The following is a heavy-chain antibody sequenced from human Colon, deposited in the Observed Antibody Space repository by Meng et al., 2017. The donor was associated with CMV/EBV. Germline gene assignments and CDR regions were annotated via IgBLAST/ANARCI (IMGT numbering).Heavy chain of an antibody. CDR1: GGALTITIYF. D-gene: IGHD3-10*02. J-gene: IGHJ4*02. Sequence: SVPCLLKPSDSLALTCTVSGGALTITIYFWGRSRQTPGKGLEYIGSIYNSGSAYYNPSLKSRVTISLDTSKNQFSLKLSSVTAADTAMYYCARVVLNFFDYWGQGTLVTVSS. CDR3: ARVVLNFFDY. CDR2: IYNSGSA. V-gene: IGHV4-39*07.